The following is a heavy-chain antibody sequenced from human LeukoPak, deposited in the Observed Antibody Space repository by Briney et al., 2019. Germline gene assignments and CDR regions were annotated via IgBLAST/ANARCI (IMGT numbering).Heavy chain of an antibody. CDR2: IYYTGST. J-gene: IGHJ5*02. CDR3: ARDRRHYYDSSGYSTSDWFDP. Sequence: SETLSLTCTVSGGSVSSYYWNWIRQPPGKGLEWIGYIYYTGSTNYNPSLKSRVTISVDTSKNQFSLNLSSVTAADTAVYYCARDRRHYYDSSGYSTSDWFDPWGQGTLVTVSS. D-gene: IGHD3-22*01. CDR1: GGSVSSYY. V-gene: IGHV4-59*02.